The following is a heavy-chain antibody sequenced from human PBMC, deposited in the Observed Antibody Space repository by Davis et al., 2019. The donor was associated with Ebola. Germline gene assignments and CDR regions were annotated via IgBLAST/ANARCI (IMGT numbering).Heavy chain of an antibody. CDR2: ISYDGSNK. V-gene: IGHV3-30*18. CDR3: AKDGGSSYYFDY. D-gene: IGHD4-23*01. J-gene: IGHJ4*02. Sequence: GESLKISCAASGFTFSSYGMHWVRQAPGKGLEWVAVISYDGSNKYYADSVKGRFTISRDNSKNTLYLQMNSLRAEDTAVYYCAKDGGSSYYFDYWGQGTLVTVSS. CDR1: GFTFSSYG.